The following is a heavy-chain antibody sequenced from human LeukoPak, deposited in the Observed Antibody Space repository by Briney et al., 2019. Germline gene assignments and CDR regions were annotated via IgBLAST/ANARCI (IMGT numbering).Heavy chain of an antibody. CDR2: INHSGST. Sequence: SETLSLTCAVYGGSSSGYYWSWIRQPPGKGLEWIGEINHSGSTNYNPSLKSRVTISVDTSKNQFSLKLSSVTAADTAVYYCARGLGYCSSTSCYGEFDPWGQGTLVTVSS. D-gene: IGHD2-2*01. CDR3: ARGLGYCSSTSCYGEFDP. V-gene: IGHV4-34*01. J-gene: IGHJ5*02. CDR1: GGSSSGYY.